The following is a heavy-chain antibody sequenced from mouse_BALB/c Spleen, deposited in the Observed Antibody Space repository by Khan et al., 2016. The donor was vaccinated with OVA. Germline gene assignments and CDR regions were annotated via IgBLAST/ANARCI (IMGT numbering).Heavy chain of an antibody. D-gene: IGHD1-1*02. J-gene: IGHJ3*01. CDR1: GFTFSTYG. CDR2: ISSGGSYT. V-gene: IGHV5-6*01. Sequence: EVQLVESGGDLVKPGGSLKLSCAASGFTFSTYGMSWVRQNPDKRLEWVATISSGGSYTYYVDSVKGRFTISRDNAKNTLELQMSSLKSEDTARYYCTRLAYYYNSEGFAYWGQGTLVTVSA. CDR3: TRLAYYYNSEGFAY.